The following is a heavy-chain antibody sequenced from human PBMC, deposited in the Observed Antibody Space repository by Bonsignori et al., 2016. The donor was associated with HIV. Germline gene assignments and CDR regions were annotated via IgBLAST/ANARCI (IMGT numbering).Heavy chain of an antibody. D-gene: IGHD3-3*01. CDR3: VRGHYDFLSDSYWHGTYFDY. J-gene: IGHJ4*02. Sequence: WIRQPPGKGLEWIGSSYYSGSTYFNPALESRVTISVDTAKNEFSLKLGSVTAADTAVYFCVRGHYDFLSDSYWHGTYFDYWGQGIVVTVSS. CDR2: SYYSGST. V-gene: IGHV4-39*07.